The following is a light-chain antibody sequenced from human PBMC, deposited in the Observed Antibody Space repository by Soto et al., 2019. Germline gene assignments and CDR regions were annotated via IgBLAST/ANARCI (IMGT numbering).Light chain of an antibody. CDR3: SSYTSSSTL. CDR1: SSDVGGYNY. CDR2: DVS. J-gene: IGLJ2*01. Sequence: QSALTQPASVSGSPGQSITISCTGTSSDVGGYNYVSWYQQHPGKAPKLMIYDVSNRPSGVSNRFSCSKSGNTASLTISGLQADDEADYYCSSYTSSSTLFGGGTQLTVL. V-gene: IGLV2-14*01.